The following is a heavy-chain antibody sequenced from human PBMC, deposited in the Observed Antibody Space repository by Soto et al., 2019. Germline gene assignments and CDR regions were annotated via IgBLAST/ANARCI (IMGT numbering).Heavy chain of an antibody. D-gene: IGHD2-21*02. CDR2: ISAYNGNT. CDR3: AISGLVVTATDNWFDP. CDR1: GYTFTSYG. J-gene: IGHJ5*02. Sequence: GASVKVSCKASGYTFTSYGISWVRQAPGQGLEWMGWISAYNGNTNYAQKLQGRVTMTTDISTSTAYMELRSLRSDDTAVYYCAISGLVVTATDNWFDPWGQGTLVTVSS. V-gene: IGHV1-18*01.